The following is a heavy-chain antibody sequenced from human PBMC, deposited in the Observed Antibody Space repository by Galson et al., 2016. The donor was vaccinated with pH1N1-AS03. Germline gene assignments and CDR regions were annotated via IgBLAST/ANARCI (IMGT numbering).Heavy chain of an antibody. CDR3: ANPRASGTTMVTRLDY. V-gene: IGHV3-23*01. CDR2: IGGADLST. D-gene: IGHD5-18*01. CDR1: GFTFSTYA. Sequence: LRLSCAASGFTFSTYAMSWVRQAPGKGLEWVSSIGGADLSTYYAGSVKGRFTVSRDNSKNTLYLQMNGLRAEDTAIYYCANPRASGTTMVTRLDYWGQGILVTVSS. J-gene: IGHJ4*02.